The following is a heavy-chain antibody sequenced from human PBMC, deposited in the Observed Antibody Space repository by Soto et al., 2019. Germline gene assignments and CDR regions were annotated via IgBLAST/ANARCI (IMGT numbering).Heavy chain of an antibody. J-gene: IGHJ6*03. Sequence: ASVKVSCKATGYTFTNYGISWVRQAPGQGLEWMGWISVYNGNTNYARHLQGRVTMTTDTSTSTAYLELRSLRSDDTAVYYCAKRTHVEAPQYFYYMNVGAKGTTFTVS. CDR1: GYTFTNYG. V-gene: IGHV1-18*01. CDR2: ISVYNGNT. D-gene: IGHD3-9*01. CDR3: AKRTHVEAPQYFYYMNV.